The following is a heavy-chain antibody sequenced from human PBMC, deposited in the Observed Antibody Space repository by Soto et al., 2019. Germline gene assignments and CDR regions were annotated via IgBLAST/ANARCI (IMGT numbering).Heavy chain of an antibody. CDR1: GGTFSSYA. V-gene: IGHV1-69*01. CDR2: IIPIFGTA. CDR3: ARSVFVWGEGGGVI. D-gene: IGHD2-8*01. J-gene: IGHJ3*02. Sequence: QVQLVQSGAEVKKPGSSVKVSCKASGGTFSSYAISWVRQAPGQGLEWMGGIIPIFGTANYAQKFQGRVTITADESTSTAYRELSSLRSEDTAVYYCARSVFVWGEGGGVIWGQGTMVTVSS.